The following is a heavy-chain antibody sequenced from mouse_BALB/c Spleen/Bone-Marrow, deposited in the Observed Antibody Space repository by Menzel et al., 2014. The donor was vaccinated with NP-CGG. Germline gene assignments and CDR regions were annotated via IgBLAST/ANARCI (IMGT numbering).Heavy chain of an antibody. CDR2: IYPGDGDT. Sequence: SGAEQARPGASVKLSCKASGYTFTSYWMQWVKQRPGQGLEWIGAIYPGDGDTRYTQKFKGKATLTADKSSSTAYMQLSSLASEDSAVYYCARRQLGPYAMDYWGQGTSVTVSS. D-gene: IGHD3-2*01. CDR1: GYTFTSYW. J-gene: IGHJ4*01. V-gene: IGHV1-87*01. CDR3: ARRQLGPYAMDY.